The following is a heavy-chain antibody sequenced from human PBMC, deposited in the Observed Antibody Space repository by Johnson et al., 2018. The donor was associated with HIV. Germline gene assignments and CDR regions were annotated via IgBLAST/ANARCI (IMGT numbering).Heavy chain of an antibody. J-gene: IGHJ3*02. CDR2: IKQDESEK. CDR1: GFTFSSYW. D-gene: IGHD6-19*01. V-gene: IGHV3-7*01. CDR3: ARDPSSVWRPHDAFDI. Sequence: VQLVESGGGLVQPGGSLRLSCAASGFTFSSYWMTWVRQAPGKGLEWVANIKQDESEKYYVDSVKGRFTISRDNAKNSLYLQMNSLRAEDTAVYYCARDPSSVWRPHDAFDIWGQGTMVTVSS.